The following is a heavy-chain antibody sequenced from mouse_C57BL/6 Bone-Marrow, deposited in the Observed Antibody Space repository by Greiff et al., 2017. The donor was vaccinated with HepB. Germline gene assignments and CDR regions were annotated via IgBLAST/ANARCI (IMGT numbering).Heavy chain of an antibody. CDR2: ISYSGST. J-gene: IGHJ1*03. CDR3: ARGSLNYYGSSHWYFDV. D-gene: IGHD1-1*01. V-gene: IGHV3-8*01. CDR1: GYSITSDY. Sequence: EVKVVESGPGLAKPSQSLSLTCSVSGYSITSDYWNWIRKFPGNKLEYMGYISYSGSTYYNPSLNSRISITRDTSKNQYYLQLNSVTTEDTATYYRARGSLNYYGSSHWYFDVWGTGTTVTVSS.